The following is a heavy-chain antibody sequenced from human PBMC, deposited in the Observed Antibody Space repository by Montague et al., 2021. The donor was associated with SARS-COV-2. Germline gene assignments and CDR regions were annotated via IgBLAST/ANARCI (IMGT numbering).Heavy chain of an antibody. CDR3: ARGRRSLWIGGLRPGKDWFDP. Sequence: SETLSLTCTVSGGSISSYYWSWIRQPAGKGLEWIGRIYSSGSTNYNPSLKSLVTMSVDTSRNQFSLKLTSVTAADTAVYYCARGRRSLWIGGLRPGKDWFDPGGQGTLVTVSS. CDR1: GGSISSYY. J-gene: IGHJ5*02. D-gene: IGHD3-10*01. V-gene: IGHV4-4*07. CDR2: IYSSGST.